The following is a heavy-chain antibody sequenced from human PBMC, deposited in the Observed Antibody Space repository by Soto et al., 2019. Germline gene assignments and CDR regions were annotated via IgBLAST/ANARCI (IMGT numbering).Heavy chain of an antibody. J-gene: IGHJ4*02. CDR2: MSYDGSNK. CDR1: GFTFSRYG. CDR3: VKNSDYEILTGFDYFDY. V-gene: IGHV3-30*18. Sequence: GGSLRLSCTASGFTFSRYGMHWVRQAPGKGLEWVAVMSYDGSNKWYGDSVKGRFNVSRDNSKNTLFLQTNSLRAEDTAVYYCVKNSDYEILTGFDYFDYWGQGAPVTVSS. D-gene: IGHD3-9*01.